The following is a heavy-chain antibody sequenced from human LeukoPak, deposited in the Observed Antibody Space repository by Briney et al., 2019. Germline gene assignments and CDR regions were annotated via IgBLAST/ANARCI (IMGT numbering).Heavy chain of an antibody. V-gene: IGHV1-69*04. CDR3: AREPSNYYYYGMDV. Sequence: GASVKVSCKASGGTFSSYAISWVRQAPGQGLEWMGRIIPILGIANYAQKFQGRVTITADKSTSTAYMELSSLRSEDTAVYYCAREPSNYYYYGMDVSGQGTTVTVSS. J-gene: IGHJ6*02. CDR2: IIPILGIA. CDR1: GGTFSSYA.